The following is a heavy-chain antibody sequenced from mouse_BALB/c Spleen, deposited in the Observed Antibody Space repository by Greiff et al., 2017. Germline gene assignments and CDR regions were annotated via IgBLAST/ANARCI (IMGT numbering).Heavy chain of an antibody. Sequence: VQLQQSGAELARPGASVKLSCKASGYTFTSYWMQWVKQRPGQGLEWIGAIYPGDGDTRYTQKFKGKATLTADKSSSTAYMQLSSLASEDSAVYYCARGDEGAYWGQGTLVTVSA. CDR2: IYPGDGDT. CDR3: ARGDEGAY. CDR1: GYTFTSYW. J-gene: IGHJ3*01. V-gene: IGHV1-87*01. D-gene: IGHD2-13*01.